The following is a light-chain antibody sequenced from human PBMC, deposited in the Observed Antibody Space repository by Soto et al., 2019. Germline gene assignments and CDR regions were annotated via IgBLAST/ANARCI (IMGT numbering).Light chain of an antibody. CDR2: GSS. J-gene: IGKJ1*01. CDR1: QSIVHSDGNTY. CDR3: MQGTQFPRT. Sequence: DIVLTQTPLSSPVTLGQPASISCRSSQSIVHSDGNTYLSWLHQRPGQPQRLLIYGSSYRFSGVPDRCSGSGAATDFTLKISKVEAEDVGIYFCMQGTQFPRTFVQGTKVEIK. V-gene: IGKV2-24*01.